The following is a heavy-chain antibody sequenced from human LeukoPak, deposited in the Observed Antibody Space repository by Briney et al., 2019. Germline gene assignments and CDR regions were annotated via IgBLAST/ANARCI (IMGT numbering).Heavy chain of an antibody. CDR1: GLTFSSYA. D-gene: IGHD6-6*01. V-gene: IGHV3-23*01. CDR2: ISGGGGST. CDR3: AKDSYSSSLTFHLSD. Sequence: PGGSLRLSCAASGLTFSSYAMNWVRQAPGKGLEWVSAISGGGGSTYYAGSVKGRFTISRDNSKSTLYLQMNSLRAEDTAVYFCAKDSYSSSLTFHLSDWGQGTLVTVSS. J-gene: IGHJ4*02.